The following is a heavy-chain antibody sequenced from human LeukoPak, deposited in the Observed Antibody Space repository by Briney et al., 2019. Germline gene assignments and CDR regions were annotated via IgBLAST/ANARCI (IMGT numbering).Heavy chain of an antibody. CDR3: ARDPPRYDILTGSES. D-gene: IGHD3-9*01. V-gene: IGHV1-8*01. J-gene: IGHJ4*02. CDR1: GYTFTSYD. CDR2: MNPNSGNT. Sequence: ASVKVSCKASGYTFTSYDINWVRQATGQGLEWMGWMNPNSGNTGYAQKFQGRVTMTRNTSISTAYMELSSLRSEDSAVYYCARDPPRYDILTGSESWGQGTLVTVSS.